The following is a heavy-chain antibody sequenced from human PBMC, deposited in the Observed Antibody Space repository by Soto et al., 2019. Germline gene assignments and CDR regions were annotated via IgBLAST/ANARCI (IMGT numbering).Heavy chain of an antibody. Sequence: PSETLSLTCTVSGGSISSYYWSWIRQPPGKGLEWIGYIYYSGSTNYNPSLKSRVTISVDTSKNQFSLKLSSVTAADTAVYYCARGLVPAAMNYWGQGTLVTVSS. CDR1: GGSISSYY. CDR2: IYYSGST. J-gene: IGHJ4*02. V-gene: IGHV4-59*01. CDR3: ARGLVPAAMNY. D-gene: IGHD2-2*01.